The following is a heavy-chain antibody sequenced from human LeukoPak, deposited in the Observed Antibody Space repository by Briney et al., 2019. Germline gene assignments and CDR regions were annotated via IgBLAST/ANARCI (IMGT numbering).Heavy chain of an antibody. Sequence: GGSLRLSCAASGFTFSSYAMSWVRQAPGKGLEWVSAISGSGGSTYYADSVKGRSTISRDNSKNTLYLQMNSLRAEDTAVYYCAKDLPTYYYGSGSYVDYWGQGTLVTVSS. CDR3: AKDLPTYYYGSGSYVDY. V-gene: IGHV3-23*01. J-gene: IGHJ4*02. CDR1: GFTFSSYA. CDR2: ISGSGGST. D-gene: IGHD3-10*01.